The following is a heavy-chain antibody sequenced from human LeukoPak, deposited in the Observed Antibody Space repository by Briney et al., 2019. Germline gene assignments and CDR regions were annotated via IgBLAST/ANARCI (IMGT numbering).Heavy chain of an antibody. V-gene: IGHV3-30*18. CDR2: ISYDGSNK. CDR3: AKDLPPLRNYGDYCPY. CDR1: GFTFSSYG. J-gene: IGHJ4*02. D-gene: IGHD4-17*01. Sequence: PGGSLRLSCAASGFTFSSYGMHWVRQAPGKGLEWVAVISYDGSNKYYADSVKGRFTISRDNSKNTLYLQMNSLRAEDTAVYYCAKDLPPLRNYGDYCPYWGQGTLVTVSS.